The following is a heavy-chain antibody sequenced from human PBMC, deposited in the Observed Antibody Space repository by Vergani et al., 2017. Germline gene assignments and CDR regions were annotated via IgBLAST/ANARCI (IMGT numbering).Heavy chain of an antibody. CDR3: AKGAKNGILTADDI. V-gene: IGHV3-20*04. D-gene: IGHD3-9*01. CDR1: GFTFDDYG. CDR2: INWHGGST. Sequence: EVQLVESGGGVVRPGGSLRLSCAASGFTFDDYGMSWVRQAPGKGLEWVSGINWHGGSTGYADSVKGRFTISRDNAKNSLYLQMNSLRAEDTAVYYCAKGAKNGILTADDIWGQGTMVTVSS. J-gene: IGHJ3*02.